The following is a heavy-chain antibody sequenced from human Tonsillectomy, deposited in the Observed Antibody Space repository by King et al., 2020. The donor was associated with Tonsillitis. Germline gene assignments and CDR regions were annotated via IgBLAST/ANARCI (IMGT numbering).Heavy chain of an antibody. V-gene: IGHV1-69*10. D-gene: IGHD3-22*01. CDR1: GGTFSTYA. CDR3: ERDPSTGFYTGLGGMDV. CDR2: IIPILGIA. J-gene: IGHJ6*02. Sequence: QLVQSGAEVKKPGSSVKVSCKASGGTFSTYAISWVRQAPGQGLEWMGGIIPILGIANYAQKFQGRVTITADKSTGTAYMDLRSLRSADTAVYYCERDPSTGFYTGLGGMDVWGQXXXVTVSS.